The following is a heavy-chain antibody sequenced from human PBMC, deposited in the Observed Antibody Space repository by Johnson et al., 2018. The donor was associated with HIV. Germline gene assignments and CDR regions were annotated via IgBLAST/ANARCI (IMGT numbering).Heavy chain of an antibody. CDR3: ARHQRGISEDAFDI. CDR1: GFTFSSYA. D-gene: IGHD7-27*01. CDR2: ISYDGSNK. J-gene: IGHJ3*02. V-gene: IGHV3-30-3*01. Sequence: VQLVESGGGVVQPGRSLRLSCAASGFTFSSYAMHWVRQAPGKGLEWVAVISYDGSNKYYADSVKGRFTISRDNSKNTLYLQMNSLRPEDTAVYYCARHQRGISEDAFDIWGQGTLVTVSS.